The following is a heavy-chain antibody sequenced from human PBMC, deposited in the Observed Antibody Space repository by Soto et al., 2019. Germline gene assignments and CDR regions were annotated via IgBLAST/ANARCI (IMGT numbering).Heavy chain of an antibody. D-gene: IGHD2-2*01. J-gene: IGHJ4*02. CDR2: ISGSGGST. CDR1: GFTFSSYA. Sequence: GGSLRLSCAASGFTFSSYAMSWVRQAPGKGLEWVSAISGSGGSTYYADSVKGRFTISRDNSKNTLYLQMNSLRAEDTAVYYWANVVVPAAMRQGFDYWGQGTLVTVSS. CDR3: ANVVVPAAMRQGFDY. V-gene: IGHV3-23*01.